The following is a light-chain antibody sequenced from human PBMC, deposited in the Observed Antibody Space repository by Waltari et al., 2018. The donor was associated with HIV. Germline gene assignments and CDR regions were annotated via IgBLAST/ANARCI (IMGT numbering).Light chain of an antibody. CDR3: AAWDDSLSGWL. Sequence: QSVLTQPPSASGTPGQRVAFSCSGSRSNIGSNYVYWYQQLPGTAPRLLIYRDNQRPSGVPDRFSASKSGTSASLAISGLRSEDEADYSCAAWDDSLSGWLFGGGTKLTVL. J-gene: IGLJ3*02. V-gene: IGLV1-47*01. CDR1: RSNIGSNY. CDR2: RDN.